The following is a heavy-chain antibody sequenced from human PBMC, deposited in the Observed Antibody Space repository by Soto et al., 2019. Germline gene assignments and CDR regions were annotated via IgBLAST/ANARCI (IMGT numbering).Heavy chain of an antibody. Sequence: GGSLRLSCAASGFTFSSYGMHWVRQAPGKGLEWVAVISYDGSNKYYADSVKGRFTISRDNSKNTLYLQMNSLRAEDTAVYYCAKETGTSRAFDYWGQGTLVTVSS. V-gene: IGHV3-30*18. CDR3: AKETGTSRAFDY. J-gene: IGHJ4*02. D-gene: IGHD1-1*01. CDR2: ISYDGSNK. CDR1: GFTFSSYG.